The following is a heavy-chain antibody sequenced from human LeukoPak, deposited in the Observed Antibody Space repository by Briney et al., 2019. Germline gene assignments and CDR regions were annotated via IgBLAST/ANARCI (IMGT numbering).Heavy chain of an antibody. CDR3: ARRLVNSYGYVGEYYYGMDV. D-gene: IGHD5-18*01. J-gene: IGHJ6*02. Sequence: GGSLRLSCAASGFTFSSYDTHWVRQATGKGLEWVSAIGTAGDTYYPGSVKGRFTISRENAKNSLYLQMNSLRAGDTAVYYCARRLVNSYGYVGEYYYGMDVWGQGTTVTVSS. V-gene: IGHV3-13*01. CDR1: GFTFSSYD. CDR2: IGTAGDT.